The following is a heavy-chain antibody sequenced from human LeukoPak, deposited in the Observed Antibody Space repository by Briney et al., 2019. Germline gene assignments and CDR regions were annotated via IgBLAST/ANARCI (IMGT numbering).Heavy chain of an antibody. D-gene: IGHD5-24*01. CDR2: INHSGST. Sequence: PSETLSLTCAVYGGSFSGYYWSWIRQPPGKGLEWIGEINHSGSTNYNPSLKSRVTISVDTSKNQFSLQLNSVTPEDTAVYYCARDGYSPYCAFDIWGQGTMVTVSS. CDR1: GGSFSGYY. J-gene: IGHJ3*02. V-gene: IGHV4-34*01. CDR3: ARDGYSPYCAFDI.